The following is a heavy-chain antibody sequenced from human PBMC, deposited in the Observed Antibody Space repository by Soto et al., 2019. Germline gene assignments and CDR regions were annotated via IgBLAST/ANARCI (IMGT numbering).Heavy chain of an antibody. Sequence: QVQLVQSGAEVKKPGSSVKVSCKASGCTFSSYAISWVRQAPGQGLEWMGGIIPIFGTANYAQKFQGRVTITADESTSTAYMELSSLRSEDTAVYYCARKGAGSTILGYGMDVWGQGTTVTVSS. CDR3: ARKGAGSTILGYGMDV. J-gene: IGHJ6*02. CDR1: GCTFSSYA. D-gene: IGHD3-3*01. V-gene: IGHV1-69*12. CDR2: IIPIFGTA.